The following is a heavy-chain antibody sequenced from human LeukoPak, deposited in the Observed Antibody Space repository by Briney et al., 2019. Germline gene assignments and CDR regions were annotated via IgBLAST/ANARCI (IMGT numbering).Heavy chain of an antibody. CDR3: AKHVGATTTNFDD. D-gene: IGHD1-26*01. CDR1: GVTVRSNY. V-gene: IGHV3-53*01. CDR2: IFSGNST. J-gene: IGHJ4*02. Sequence: PGGSLRLSCAASGVTVRSNYMNWVRQAPGKGLEWVALIFSGNSTYYADSVKGRFTISRDNSRNTMYLQMNSLRAEDTAVYYCAKHVGATTTNFDDWGQGTLVTVSS.